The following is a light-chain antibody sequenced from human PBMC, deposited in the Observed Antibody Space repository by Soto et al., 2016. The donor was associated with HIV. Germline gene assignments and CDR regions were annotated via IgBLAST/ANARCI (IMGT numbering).Light chain of an antibody. V-gene: IGKV1-9*01. Sequence: DIQLTQSPSFLSASVGDRVNITCRASQGSSGYLAWYQQKPGEAPNLLIYAAPSLQTGVPSRFSGNRSGTEFTLTISSLQPEDFATYYCLQHHTYPWTFGQGTKVEIK. J-gene: IGKJ1*01. CDR1: QGSSGY. CDR3: LQHHTYPWT. CDR2: AAP.